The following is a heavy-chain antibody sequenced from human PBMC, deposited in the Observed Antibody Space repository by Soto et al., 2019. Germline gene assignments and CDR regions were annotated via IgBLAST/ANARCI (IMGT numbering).Heavy chain of an antibody. CDR2: LYSGGST. J-gene: IGHJ6*02. CDR3: ARGGISSPTYYYYGMDV. D-gene: IGHD1-20*01. Sequence: GGSLRLSCAASGFTVSSHYMSWVRQTPGKGLEWVSILYSGGSTYYADSVKGRFTISRDNSKNTLYLQMNSLRAEDTAVYYCARGGISSPTYYYYGMDVWGQGTTVTVSS. CDR1: GFTVSSHY. V-gene: IGHV3-53*01.